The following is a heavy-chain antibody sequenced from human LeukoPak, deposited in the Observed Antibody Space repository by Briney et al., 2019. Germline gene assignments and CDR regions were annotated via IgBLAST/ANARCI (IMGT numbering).Heavy chain of an antibody. CDR3: ARFGVPEYYFDY. Sequence: SQTLSLTCTVSGGSISSGGYYWSWIRQHPGKGLEWIGYIYYSGSTYYNPSLKSRVTISVDTSKNQFSLKLSSVTAADTAVYYCARFGVPEYYFDYWGQGTLVTVSS. CDR1: GGSISSGGYY. CDR2: IYYSGST. V-gene: IGHV4-31*03. J-gene: IGHJ4*02. D-gene: IGHD3-3*01.